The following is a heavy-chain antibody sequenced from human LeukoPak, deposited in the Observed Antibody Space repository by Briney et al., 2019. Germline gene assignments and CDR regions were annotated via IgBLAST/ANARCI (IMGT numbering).Heavy chain of an antibody. CDR3: ARDFYYYIDV. CDR2: IKQDGSEK. V-gene: IGHV3-7*01. J-gene: IGHJ6*03. CDR1: GFTFSGYW. Sequence: PGGSLRLSCTASGFTFSGYWMTWVRQAPGKGLEWVANIKQDGSEKHYVDSVRGRFTISRENAKNSLYLQMNSLRAEDTAVYYCARDFYYYIDVWGKGTTSTVSS.